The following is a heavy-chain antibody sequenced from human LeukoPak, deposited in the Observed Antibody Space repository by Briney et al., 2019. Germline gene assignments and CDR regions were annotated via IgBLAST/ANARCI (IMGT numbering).Heavy chain of an antibody. V-gene: IGHV3-7*01. Sequence: PGGSLRLSCAASGFTFSSYWMSWVRQAPGKGLEWVANTKQDGSEKYYVDSVKGRFTISRDNAKNSLYLQMNSLRAEDTAVYYCARAFDTVTLGPFELRYFDWLPEYYYYMDVWGKGTTVTISS. CDR3: ARAFDTVTLGPFELRYFDWLPEYYYYMDV. CDR2: TKQDGSEK. J-gene: IGHJ6*03. D-gene: IGHD3-9*01. CDR1: GFTFSSYW.